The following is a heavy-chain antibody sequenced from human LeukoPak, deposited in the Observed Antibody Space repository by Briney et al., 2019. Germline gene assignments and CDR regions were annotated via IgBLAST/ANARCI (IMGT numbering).Heavy chain of an antibody. J-gene: IGHJ4*02. CDR2: VNPTSGGT. Sequence: ASVKVSCKAAGYTFTDYYIHWVRQAHGQGLEWVGWVNPTSGGTTYAQRFQGRVTVTRDTSISTAYMELTRLRSDDTAVYYCARDRIQLWLPNHFDYWGQGTVVTVSS. D-gene: IGHD5-18*01. CDR1: GYTFTDYY. CDR3: ARDRIQLWLPNHFDY. V-gene: IGHV1-2*02.